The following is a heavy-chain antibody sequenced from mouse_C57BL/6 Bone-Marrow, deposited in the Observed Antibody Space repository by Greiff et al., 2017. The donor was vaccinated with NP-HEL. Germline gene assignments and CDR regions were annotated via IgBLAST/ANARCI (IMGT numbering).Heavy chain of an antibody. CDR3: ARYYSNSYYYAMDY. D-gene: IGHD2-5*01. Sequence: QVQLKQPGAELVMPGASVKLSFTSYWMHWVKQRPGQGLEWIGEIDPSDSYTNYNQKFKGKSTLTVDKSSSTAYMQLSSLTSEDSAVYYCARYYSNSYYYAMDYWGQGTSVTVSS. V-gene: IGHV1-69*01. CDR1: TSYW. J-gene: IGHJ4*01. CDR2: IDPSDSYT.